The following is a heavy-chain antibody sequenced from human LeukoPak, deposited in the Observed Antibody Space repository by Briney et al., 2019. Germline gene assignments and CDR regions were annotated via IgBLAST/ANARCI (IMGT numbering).Heavy chain of an antibody. CDR3: ARHLAVEYYYDSSGYSPFDY. CDR1: GGSISSSNYY. D-gene: IGHD3-22*01. V-gene: IGHV4-39*01. J-gene: IGHJ4*02. Sequence: SETLSLTCTVFGGSISSSNYYWGWIRQPPGKGLEWIGSIYYSGSTYYNPSLKSRVTISVDTSKNHFSLKLSSVTAADTAVYYCARHLAVEYYYDSSGYSPFDYWGQGTLVTVSS. CDR2: IYYSGST.